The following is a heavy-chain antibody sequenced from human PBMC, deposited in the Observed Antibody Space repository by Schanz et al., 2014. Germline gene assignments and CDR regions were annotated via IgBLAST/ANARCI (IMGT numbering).Heavy chain of an antibody. CDR3: ARVELSVYYYAMDV. D-gene: IGHD2-15*01. Sequence: VQLVESGGGLVQPGGSVRLSCGASGFSFSTHWMAWVRHAPGKGLEWVANIKEDGSEKYYVDSVKGRFTISRDNAKNSLYLQMNSLRAEDAAVYYCARVELSVYYYAMDVWGQGTTVTVSS. CDR1: GFSFSTHW. J-gene: IGHJ6*02. CDR2: IKEDGSEK. V-gene: IGHV3-7*01.